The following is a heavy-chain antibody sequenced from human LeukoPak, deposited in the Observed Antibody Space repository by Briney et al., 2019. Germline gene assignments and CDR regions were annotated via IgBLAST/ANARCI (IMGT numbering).Heavy chain of an antibody. J-gene: IGHJ6*03. V-gene: IGHV1-46*01. CDR1: GYTFTSNY. CDR3: ARTTSGWAGYYCYYYMDV. Sequence: ASVKVSCKAFGYTFTSNYMHWVRQAPGQGPEWMGVISPSGGSTTYAQKFQGRVTLTRDMSTSTDYLELSSLRSEDTAVYYCARTTSGWAGYYCYYYMDVWGKGTTVTVSS. D-gene: IGHD6-19*01. CDR2: ISPSGGST.